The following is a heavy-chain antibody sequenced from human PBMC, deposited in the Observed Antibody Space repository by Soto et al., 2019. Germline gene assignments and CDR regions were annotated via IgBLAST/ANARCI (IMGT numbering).Heavy chain of an antibody. J-gene: IGHJ6*02. Sequence: GGSLRLSCAASGFTVGSNYMSWVRQAPGKGLEWVSVIYSEGTPYYADSVKGRFIISRENSNNTLYPHMNNLRAEDTAVYYCARSTYYDILTGSYYYYAMDVWGQGTTVTVSS. V-gene: IGHV3-53*01. D-gene: IGHD3-9*01. CDR1: GFTVGSNY. CDR3: ARSTYYDILTGSYYYYAMDV. CDR2: IYSEGTP.